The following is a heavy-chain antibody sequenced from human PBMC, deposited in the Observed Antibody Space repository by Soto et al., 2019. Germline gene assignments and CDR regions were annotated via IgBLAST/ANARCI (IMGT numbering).Heavy chain of an antibody. CDR2: IGTAGDT. J-gene: IGHJ6*02. V-gene: IGHV3-13*01. D-gene: IGHD2-15*01. CDR3: VVVVAAGWGYYGMDV. Sequence: EVQLVESGGGLVQPGGSLRLSCAASGFTFSSYDMHWVRQATGKGLEWVSAIGTAGDTYYPGSVKGRFTISRENAKNSLYLQMNSLRAEDTAVYYCVVVVAAGWGYYGMDVWGQGTTVTVSS. CDR1: GFTFSSYD.